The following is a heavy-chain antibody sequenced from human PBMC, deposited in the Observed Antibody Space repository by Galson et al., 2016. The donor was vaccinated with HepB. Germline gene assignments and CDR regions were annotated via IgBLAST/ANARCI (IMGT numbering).Heavy chain of an antibody. CDR1: GDFVSGYH. CDR2: IYYSGTA. Sequence: SETLSLTCTVSGDFVSGYHWSWIRQPPGKGLEWIGYIYYSGTANYNPSLKSRVSMSLDTSKNQFSLRLTSVTAADTAVYYCARATFGGLLLYYFDSWGQGTLVTVSS. CDR3: ARATFGGLLLYYFDS. V-gene: IGHV4-59*02. D-gene: IGHD3-10*01. J-gene: IGHJ4*02.